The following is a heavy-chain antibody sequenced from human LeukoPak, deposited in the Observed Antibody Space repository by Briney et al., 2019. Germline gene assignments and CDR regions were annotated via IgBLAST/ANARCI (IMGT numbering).Heavy chain of an antibody. D-gene: IGHD3-10*01. J-gene: IGHJ5*02. CDR2: ISGSGGST. Sequence: GGTLRLSCAASGFTFSSYGMSWVRQAPGKGLEWVSAISGSGGSTYYADSVKGRFTISRDNSKNTLYLQMNSLRAEDTAVYYCARDGSPVLLWFGEFQGTLGKKNWFDPWGQGTLVTVSS. CDR3: ARDGSPVLLWFGEFQGTLGKKNWFDP. CDR1: GFTFSSYG. V-gene: IGHV3-23*01.